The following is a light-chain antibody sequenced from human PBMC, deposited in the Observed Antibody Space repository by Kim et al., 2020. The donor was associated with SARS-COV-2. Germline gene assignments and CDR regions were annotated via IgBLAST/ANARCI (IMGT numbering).Light chain of an antibody. CDR2: AAS. CDR1: QIVGSDY. CDR3: QHYGSSPPLYT. J-gene: IGKJ2*01. Sequence: DIVLTQSPGTLSLLPGERASLSCRASQIVGSDYLAWYQQKSGQAPRLLIYAASNRASGIPDRFSGSGSATGFTLTISRLEPEDFAVYYCQHYGSSPPLYTFGQGTKLEI. V-gene: IGKV3-20*01.